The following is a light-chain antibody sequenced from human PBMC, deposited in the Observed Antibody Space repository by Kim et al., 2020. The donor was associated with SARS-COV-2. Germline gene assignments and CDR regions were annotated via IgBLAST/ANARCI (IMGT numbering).Light chain of an antibody. J-gene: IGKJ1*01. CDR2: DAS. Sequence: ERAPPSCRASRSVGDSYLAWYQQKPGQAPRLLIYDASTSAADIPARFSGGGSGTDFTLTISRLEPEDFAVYFCQQYSNSLLTFGQGTKVDIK. V-gene: IGKV3-20*01. CDR1: RSVGDSY. CDR3: QQYSNSLLT.